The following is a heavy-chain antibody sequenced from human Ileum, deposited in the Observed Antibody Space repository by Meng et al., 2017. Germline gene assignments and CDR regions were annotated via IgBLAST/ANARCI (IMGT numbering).Heavy chain of an antibody. Sequence: VELTESGPGLVRPSETLSLSCTVSGASVNFGLYFWSWIRQSPGKTLEWIGHTYYTGLTNYNPSLKSRVAISLDASKNQFSLKLNSVSAADSAVYFCARTYNTPFFDSWGQGTLVTVSS. CDR1: GASVNFGLYF. CDR2: TYYTGLT. D-gene: IGHD1-14*01. J-gene: IGHJ4*02. CDR3: ARTYNTPFFDS. V-gene: IGHV4-61*01.